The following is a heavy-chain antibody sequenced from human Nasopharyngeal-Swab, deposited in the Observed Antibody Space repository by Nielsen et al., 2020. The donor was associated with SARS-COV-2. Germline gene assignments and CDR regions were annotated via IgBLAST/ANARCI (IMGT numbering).Heavy chain of an antibody. V-gene: IGHV4-59*08. D-gene: IGHD4-23*01. CDR2: VFYTGNT. J-gene: IGHJ3*02. Sequence: SETLSLTCTVSGDSISRSYWSWIRQPPGKGLEWIGFVFYTGNTNYNPSLKSRVTMSLDTSKNHFSLKLSSVTAADTAVFYCARHRYGGNLLDAFDIWGQGTMVTVSS. CDR1: GDSISRSY. CDR3: ARHRYGGNLLDAFDI.